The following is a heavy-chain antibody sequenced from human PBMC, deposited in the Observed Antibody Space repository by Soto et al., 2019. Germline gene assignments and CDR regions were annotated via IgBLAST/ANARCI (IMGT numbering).Heavy chain of an antibody. J-gene: IGHJ5*02. CDR2: IYHSGRT. CDR1: GCSISSVGYS. CDR3: AGRAIVATFGWFDP. D-gene: IGHD5-12*01. V-gene: IGHV4-30-2*01. Sequence: SETLSLTCAVSGCSISSVGYSWSWIRQPPGKGLEWIGYIYHSGRTYYNPSLKSRVTISVDRSKNQFSLKLSSVTAADTAVYYCAGRAIVATFGWFDPWGQGTLVTVSS.